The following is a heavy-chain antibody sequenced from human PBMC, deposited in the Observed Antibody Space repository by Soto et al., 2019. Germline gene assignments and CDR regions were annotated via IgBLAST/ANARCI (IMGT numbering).Heavy chain of an antibody. CDR3: ARAYTGRLPRRADYYYAMGV. Sequence: GESLKISCATSGFTFSNFDMHWVRQVPGKGLEWASAIGAARDPYYLGSVKGRFTISRENAKNSVYLQMNDLRAGDSAVYYCARAYTGRLPRRADYYYAMGVWGQGTTVTVSS. J-gene: IGHJ6*02. V-gene: IGHV3-13*05. D-gene: IGHD2-2*02. CDR1: GFTFSNFD. CDR2: IGAARDP.